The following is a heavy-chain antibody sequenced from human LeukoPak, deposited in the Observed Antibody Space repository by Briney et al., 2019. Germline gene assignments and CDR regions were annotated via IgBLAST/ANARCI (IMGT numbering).Heavy chain of an antibody. V-gene: IGHV4-59*01. D-gene: IGHD4-23*01. CDR2: IYYSGST. Sequence: PFETLSLTCTVSGGSISSYYWSWIRQPPGKGLEWIGYIYYSGSTNYNPSLKSRVTISVDTSKNQFSLKLSSVTAADTAVYYCARGQTTVVTPFDYWGQGTLVTVSS. J-gene: IGHJ4*02. CDR3: ARGQTTVVTPFDY. CDR1: GGSISSYY.